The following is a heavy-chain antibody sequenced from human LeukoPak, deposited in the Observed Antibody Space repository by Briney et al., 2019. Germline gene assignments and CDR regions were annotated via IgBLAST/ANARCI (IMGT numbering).Heavy chain of an antibody. CDR3: ARDPCSSTSCYSYYYGMDV. Sequence: ASGKVSCKASGYTFTSYGISWGRQAPGQGHEWMGWISAYNGNTNYAQKLQGRVTMTTDTSTSTAYMELRSLRSDDTAVYYCARDPCSSTSCYSYYYGMDVWGQGTTVTVSS. D-gene: IGHD2-2*02. CDR2: ISAYNGNT. V-gene: IGHV1-18*01. J-gene: IGHJ6*02. CDR1: GYTFTSYG.